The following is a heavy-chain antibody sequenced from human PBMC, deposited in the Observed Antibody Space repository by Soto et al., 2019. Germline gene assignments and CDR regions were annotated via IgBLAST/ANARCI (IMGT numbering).Heavy chain of an antibody. D-gene: IGHD2-15*01. CDR1: GGTFRTYA. CDR2: IIPMVGTA. V-gene: IGHV1-69*01. CDR3: ASGERRYCRGGRYPADV. Sequence: QVQLVQSGAEVKKPRSSVKVSCKASGGTFRTYAITWARQAPGQGLEWLGGIIPMVGTAKYAQKFQDRVTNAPDETISIGYTDLGSLKVNDMAVYNGASGERRYCRGGRYPADVWGQGTTVTASS. J-gene: IGHJ6*02.